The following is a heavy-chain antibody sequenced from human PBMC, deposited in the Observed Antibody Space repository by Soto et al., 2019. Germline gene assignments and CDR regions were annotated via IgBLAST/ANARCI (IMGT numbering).Heavy chain of an antibody. CDR2: INPSGGST. CDR1: GYTFTSYY. D-gene: IGHD6-13*01. J-gene: IGHJ5*02. CDR3: ARDRAGYSSSWFHWFDP. Sequence: ASVKVSCKASGYTFTSYYMHWVRQAPGQGLEWMGIINPSGGSTSYAQKFQGRVTMTRDTSTSTVYMELSSLRSEDTAVYYCARDRAGYSSSWFHWFDPWGQGTLVTVSS. V-gene: IGHV1-46*01.